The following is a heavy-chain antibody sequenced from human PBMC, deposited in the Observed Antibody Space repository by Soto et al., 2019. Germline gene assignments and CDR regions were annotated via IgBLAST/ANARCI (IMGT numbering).Heavy chain of an antibody. D-gene: IGHD6-6*01. Sequence: GASVKVSCKASGYTFTSYYMHWVRQAPGQGREWMGIINPSGGSTSYAQKFQGRVTMTRDTSTSTVYMELSSLRSEDTAVYYCARDQSGVAARRARFDPWGQGTLVTVSS. CDR2: INPSGGST. CDR3: ARDQSGVAARRARFDP. V-gene: IGHV1-46*01. CDR1: GYTFTSYY. J-gene: IGHJ5*02.